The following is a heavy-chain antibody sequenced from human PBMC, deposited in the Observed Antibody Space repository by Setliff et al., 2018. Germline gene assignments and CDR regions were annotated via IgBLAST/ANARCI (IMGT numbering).Heavy chain of an antibody. CDR2: INQGGGAQ. V-gene: IGHV3-7*01. J-gene: IGHJ5*02. CDR3: ARDVFDFRTGQADP. CDR1: GFTFSSLW. D-gene: IGHD3-3*01. Sequence: PWGSLRLSCAASGFTFSSLWMSWVRQAPGKGLEWVANINQGGGAQFYVDSVKGRFTISRDNAKNSLYLQMSSLRAEDTAVYYCARDVFDFRTGQADPWGQGTLVTVSS.